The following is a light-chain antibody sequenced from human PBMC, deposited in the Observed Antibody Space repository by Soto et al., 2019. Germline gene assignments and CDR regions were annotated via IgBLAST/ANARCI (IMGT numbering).Light chain of an antibody. CDR3: ATWDDRLNGWV. CDR1: SSNIGSNT. CDR2: SND. V-gene: IGLV1-44*01. J-gene: IGLJ3*02. Sequence: QSVLTQPPSASGTPGQWVTISCSGSSSNIGSNTVNWYQHLSGTAPKLLIYSNDQRPSGVPDRFSGSKSGTSAPLAIGGLQSADEADYYCATWDDRLNGWVFGGVTKLTVL.